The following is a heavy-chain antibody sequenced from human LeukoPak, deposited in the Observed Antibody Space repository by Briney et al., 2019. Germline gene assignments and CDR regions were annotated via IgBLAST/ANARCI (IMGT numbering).Heavy chain of an antibody. CDR2: IYTSGST. V-gene: IGHV4-61*02. D-gene: IGHD1-26*01. CDR1: GGSISSGSYY. J-gene: IGHJ2*01. Sequence: SETLSLTCTVSGGSISSGSYYWSWIRQPAGQGLEWIGRIYTSGSTNSNPSLKSRVTISVDTSKNQFSLKLSSVTAADTAGYYCARDRVGYWYFDLWGRGTLVTVSS. CDR3: ARDRVGYWYFDL.